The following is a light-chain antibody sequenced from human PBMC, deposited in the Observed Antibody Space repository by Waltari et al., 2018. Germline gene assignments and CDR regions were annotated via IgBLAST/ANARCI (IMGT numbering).Light chain of an antibody. J-gene: IGKJ1*01. CDR2: AAS. V-gene: IGKV1-39*01. CDR3: QPTDTTPWT. Sequence: DTQMTQSPPSPSSAVGDSVTTTCRAGQTITNSLNLYQQKPGRAPHLLIYAASSLHSGVPSRFSGTGSGTDFTLTISSLQPEDFATYYCQPTDTTPWTFGQGTRLEIK. CDR1: QTITNS.